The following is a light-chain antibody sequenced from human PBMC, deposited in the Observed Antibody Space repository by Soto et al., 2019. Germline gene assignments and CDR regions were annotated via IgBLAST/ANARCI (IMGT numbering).Light chain of an antibody. CDR3: QQYGSHRM. Sequence: DIQMTQSPSTLSASVGDRVTITCRASQSINNWLAWYQQKPGKAPKLLMYDASTLEIGVPSRFSGSGSGTEFTLTISSLQPDDFATDYCQQYGSHRMFGQGTKVEVK. V-gene: IGKV1-5*01. CDR1: QSINNW. J-gene: IGKJ1*01. CDR2: DAS.